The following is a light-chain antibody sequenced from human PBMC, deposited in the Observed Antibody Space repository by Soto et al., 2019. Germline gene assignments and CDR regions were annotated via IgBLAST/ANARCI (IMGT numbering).Light chain of an antibody. J-gene: IGKJ2*01. CDR2: AAR. V-gene: IGKV1-39*01. Sequence: DIQLTQSPSSLSPSVGDRITLSCRASQSISRNLNWYQQMPGKAPSLLIYAARDLQSGVPGRFSGSGSGTEFNLTISSLQPEDLATYDCQQSHSTPYTFGQGNKLEI. CDR3: QQSHSTPYT. CDR1: QSISRN.